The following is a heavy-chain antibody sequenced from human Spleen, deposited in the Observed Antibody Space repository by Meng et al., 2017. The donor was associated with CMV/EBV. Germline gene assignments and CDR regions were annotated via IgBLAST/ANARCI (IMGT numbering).Heavy chain of an antibody. J-gene: IGHJ4*02. CDR3: ARVPYRSGPYYLDY. CDR1: RGSISSSSHY. CDR2: IYNSGNT. D-gene: IGHD6-19*01. V-gene: IGHV4-30-4*08. Sequence: SETLSLTCTVSRGSISSSSHYWGWVRQPPGKGLEWIGYIYNSGNTYYNPSLKSRVTMSVDTSKNQFSLRLTSVTAADTAVYYCARVPYRSGPYYLDYWGQGTLVTVSS.